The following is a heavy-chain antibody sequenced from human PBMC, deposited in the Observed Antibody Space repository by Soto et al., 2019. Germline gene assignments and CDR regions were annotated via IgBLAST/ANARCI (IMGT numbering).Heavy chain of an antibody. Sequence: PGGSLRLSGVGSGFTFRTYSINWVRQAPGKGLEWVSSISSRSDIYYADSVKDRFTISRDNAKNSVSLQMNSLRAEDTAVYYCAREYTAWPLAYGLDVWGQGTTVTVSS. CDR3: AREYTAWPLAYGLDV. V-gene: IGHV3-21*01. D-gene: IGHD2-2*02. J-gene: IGHJ6*02. CDR1: GFTFRTYS. CDR2: ISSRSDI.